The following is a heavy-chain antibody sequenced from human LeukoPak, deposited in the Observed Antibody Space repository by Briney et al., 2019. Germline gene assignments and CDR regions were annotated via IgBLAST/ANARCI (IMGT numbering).Heavy chain of an antibody. D-gene: IGHD3-22*01. V-gene: IGHV4-39*07. J-gene: IGHJ5*02. Sequence: SETLSLTCTVSGGSINSRSFYWGWIRQPPGKGLEWIGDIYYNGNTFYNASLKSRVTISVDTSKNQFSLKLSSVTAADTAVYYCARDRYYYDSSGYSNWFDPWGQGTLVTVSS. CDR2: IYYNGNT. CDR1: GGSINSRSFY. CDR3: ARDRYYYDSSGYSNWFDP.